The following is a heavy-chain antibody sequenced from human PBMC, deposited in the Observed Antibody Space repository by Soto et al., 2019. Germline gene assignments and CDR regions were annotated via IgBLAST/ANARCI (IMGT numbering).Heavy chain of an antibody. V-gene: IGHV3-23*01. Sequence: PGGSLXLSCAASGFXFSSYAMSWVRQAPGKGLEWVSAISGSGGSTYYADSVKGRFTISRDNSKNTLYLQMNSLRAEDTAVYYCAKDSHYWYYYDSSGTNWFDPWGQGTLVTVSS. D-gene: IGHD3-22*01. CDR2: ISGSGGST. CDR3: AKDSHYWYYYDSSGTNWFDP. CDR1: GFXFSSYA. J-gene: IGHJ5*02.